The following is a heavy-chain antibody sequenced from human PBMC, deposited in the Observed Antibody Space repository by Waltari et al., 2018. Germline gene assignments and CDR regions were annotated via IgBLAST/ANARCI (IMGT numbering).Heavy chain of an antibody. V-gene: IGHV3-72*01. CDR2: SRDKANSYTT. CDR3: TKSITMVRGTSYYYYGVDV. D-gene: IGHD3-10*01. CDR1: GFIFSDNY. Sequence: EVQLVESGGGLVQPGGSLRLSCAAPGFIFSDNYMDWVRKAPGKGREGVGRSRDKANSYTTEYAASVKGRFSILRDDSKHSVYLQMNSLKTEDTAVYYCTKSITMVRGTSYYYYGVDVWGQGTTVTVAS. J-gene: IGHJ6*02.